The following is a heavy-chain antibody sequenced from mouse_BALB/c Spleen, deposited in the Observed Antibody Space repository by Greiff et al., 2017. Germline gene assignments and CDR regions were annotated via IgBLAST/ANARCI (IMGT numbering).Heavy chain of an antibody. CDR3: ARKYGRAGYAMDY. D-gene: IGHD1-1*01. CDR2: IDPENGNT. CDR1: GYTFTSYW. J-gene: IGHJ4*01. V-gene: IGHV14-1*02. Sequence: EAQLQQSGAELAKPGASVKMSCKASGYTFTSYWMHWVKQRPEQGLEWIGWIDPENGNTIYDPKFQGKASITADTSSNTAYLQLSSLTSEDTAVYYCARKYGRAGYAMDYWGQGTSVTVSS.